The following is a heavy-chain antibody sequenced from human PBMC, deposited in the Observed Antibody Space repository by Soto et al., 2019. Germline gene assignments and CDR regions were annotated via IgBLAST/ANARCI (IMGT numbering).Heavy chain of an antibody. J-gene: IGHJ6*02. CDR2: IGAARDP. D-gene: IGHD2-2*02. CDR1: GFMFEDFA. CDR3: ARAYTGRLPRRADYYYAMDV. Sequence: EVQLVESGGGLEQPGRSLRLSCAASGFMFEDFAMHWVRQAPGKGLEWVSGIGAARDPYYLGSVKGRFTISRENAKNSVYLQMNDLRAGDSAVYYCARAYTGRLPRRADYYYAMDVWGQGTTVTVSS. V-gene: IGHV3-13*05.